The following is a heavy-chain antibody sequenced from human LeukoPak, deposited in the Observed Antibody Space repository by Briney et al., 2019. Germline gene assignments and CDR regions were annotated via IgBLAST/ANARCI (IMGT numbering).Heavy chain of an antibody. D-gene: IGHD3-22*01. CDR1: GFTFSSHW. CDR3: XRHSXKXDYDSSGHYRSFDY. J-gene: IGHJ4*02. CDR2: IKQDASDK. Sequence: PGGSLRLSCAASGFTFSSHWMSWVRQAPGKGLEWVANIKQDASDKYYVDSVEGRFTISRDNAKNSLYRRMNSLRAEDTAVYFFXRHSXKXDYDSSGHYRSFDYWGQGTLVTVSS. V-gene: IGHV3-7*01.